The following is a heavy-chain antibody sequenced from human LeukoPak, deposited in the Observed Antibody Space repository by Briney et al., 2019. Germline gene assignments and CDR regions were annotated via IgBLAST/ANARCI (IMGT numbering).Heavy chain of an antibody. J-gene: IGHJ4*02. D-gene: IGHD2-8*01. CDR2: HTSGSI. Sequence: SQTLSLTCTASGGSISSGRYYWNWMRQPAGKGLEWIGRHTSGSINYNPSLKSRVTISVDTSKNQLSLMLTSVTAADTAVYYCAGVKKFDYWGQGILVTVSS. CDR3: AGVKKFDY. V-gene: IGHV4-61*02. CDR1: GGSISSGRYY.